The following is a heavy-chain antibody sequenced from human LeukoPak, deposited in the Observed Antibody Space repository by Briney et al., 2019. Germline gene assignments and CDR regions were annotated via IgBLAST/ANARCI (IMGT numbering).Heavy chain of an antibody. CDR1: GGSISSSNW. Sequence: SETLSLTCAVSGGSISSSNWWSWVRQPPGKGLEWIGGIYHSGSTNYNPSLKSRVTISVDKSKNQFSLKLSSVTAADTAVYYCARDPTDYGDYGRDAFDIWGQGTMVTVSS. D-gene: IGHD4-17*01. V-gene: IGHV4-4*02. J-gene: IGHJ3*02. CDR2: IYHSGST. CDR3: ARDPTDYGDYGRDAFDI.